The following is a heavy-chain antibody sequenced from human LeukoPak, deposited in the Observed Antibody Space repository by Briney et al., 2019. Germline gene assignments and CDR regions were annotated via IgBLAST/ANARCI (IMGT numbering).Heavy chain of an antibody. V-gene: IGHV4-59*12. Sequence: SETLSLTCTVSDDSIKNYFWTWIRQSPGKGLEWIGYVFYSGSTSYNPSLRSRLTMSVDTSKSQFSLKLTSVTAADTAVYYCARDEVGGVKYWGQGTLVTVSS. J-gene: IGHJ4*02. CDR3: ARDEVGGVKY. CDR1: DDSIKNYF. D-gene: IGHD3-16*01. CDR2: VFYSGST.